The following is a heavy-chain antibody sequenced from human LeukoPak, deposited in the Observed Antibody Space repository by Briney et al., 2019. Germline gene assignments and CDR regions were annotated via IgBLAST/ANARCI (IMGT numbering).Heavy chain of an antibody. D-gene: IGHD3-16*01. Sequence: SETLSLTCTVSGGSISSGDYYWSWIRQPPGKGLEWIGYIYYSGSTYYNPSLKSRVTISVDTSKNQFSLKLSSVTAADTAVYYCARDNADTIDYWGQGTLATVSS. CDR2: IYYSGST. V-gene: IGHV4-30-4*01. CDR3: ARDNADTIDY. J-gene: IGHJ4*02. CDR1: GGSISSGDYY.